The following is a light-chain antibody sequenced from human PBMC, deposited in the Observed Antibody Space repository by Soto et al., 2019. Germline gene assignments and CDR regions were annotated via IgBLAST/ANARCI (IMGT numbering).Light chain of an antibody. CDR3: QQYDSFT. Sequence: DIQMTQSPSTLSASVGDRVTITCRASQSISSWLAWYQQKPGKAPELLIYYASSLQSGVPSRFIGGGSWTEFTLTISSLQPDDFATYYCQQYDSFTFGPGTKVDIK. V-gene: IGKV1-5*01. CDR1: QSISSW. J-gene: IGKJ3*01. CDR2: YAS.